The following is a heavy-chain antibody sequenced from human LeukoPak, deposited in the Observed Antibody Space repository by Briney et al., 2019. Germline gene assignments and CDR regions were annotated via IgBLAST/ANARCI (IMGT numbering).Heavy chain of an antibody. CDR2: IRSKAYGGTT. CDR1: GFTFSSYS. J-gene: IGHJ6*03. V-gene: IGHV3-49*04. D-gene: IGHD2-8*01. CDR3: TRVRVLMVYAIQGYYYYMDV. Sequence: PGGSLRLSCAASGFTFSSYSMNWVRQAPGKGLEWVGFIRSKAYGGTTEYAASVKGRFTISRDDSKSIAYLQMNSLKTEDTAVYYCTRVRVLMVYAIQGYYYYMDVWGKGTTVTVSS.